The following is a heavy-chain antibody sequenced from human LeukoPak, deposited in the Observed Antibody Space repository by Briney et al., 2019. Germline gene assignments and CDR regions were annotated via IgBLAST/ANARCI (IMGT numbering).Heavy chain of an antibody. Sequence: GGSLRLSCAASGFTFSSYWMSWVRQAPGKGLEWVANIKQDGSEKYYVDSVKGRFTISRDNAKNSLYLQMNSLRAEDTAVYYCAKQIGGYYDSSGYYYPPSFDYWGQGTLVTVSS. D-gene: IGHD3-22*01. CDR3: AKQIGGYYDSSGYYYPPSFDY. J-gene: IGHJ4*02. CDR1: GFTFSSYW. CDR2: IKQDGSEK. V-gene: IGHV3-7*03.